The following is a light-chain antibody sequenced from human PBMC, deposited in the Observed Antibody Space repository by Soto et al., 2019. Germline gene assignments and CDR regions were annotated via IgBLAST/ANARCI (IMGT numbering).Light chain of an antibody. CDR1: QSIGSN. CDR3: QQYDNRPRS. J-gene: IGKJ3*01. Sequence: EIVMTQSPATLSVSPGERATLSCRASQSIGSNLAWYQQIYGQAPRLLIYGASTRATGIPARFSGSGSGTEFTLSISSLQSEDFAVYYCQQYDNRPRSFGPGTKVNIK. CDR2: GAS. V-gene: IGKV3D-15*01.